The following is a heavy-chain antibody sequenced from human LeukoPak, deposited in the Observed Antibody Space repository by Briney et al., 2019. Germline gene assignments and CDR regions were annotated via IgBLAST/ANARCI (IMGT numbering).Heavy chain of an antibody. J-gene: IGHJ6*03. CDR1: GFTFSSYV. D-gene: IGHD3-10*01. Sequence: GGSLRLSCAASGFTFSSYVLHWVRQAPGKGLERVAIISYDGSNEYYADSVKGRFTISRDNSKNTLYLRMNSLRAADTAVYYCARVLSGRGSLYDYYYYMDVWGKGTTVTISS. CDR2: ISYDGSNE. CDR3: ARVLSGRGSLYDYYYYMDV. V-gene: IGHV3-30*04.